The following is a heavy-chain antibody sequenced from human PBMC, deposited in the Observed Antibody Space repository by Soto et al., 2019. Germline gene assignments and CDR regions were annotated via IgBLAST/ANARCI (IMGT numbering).Heavy chain of an antibody. J-gene: IGHJ4*02. CDR1: GASVITGVYY. D-gene: IGHD3-10*02. CDR3: AGAVSDFDVRRYRTSYFDQ. Sequence: PSETLSLTCTVSGASVITGVYYFTWMRQHPWNGLEWIGYIDNSGSTYYNPSLTGRVDISVDTSKNEFSLNLQSLTAADTAFYYCAGAVSDFDVRRYRTSYFDQWGQGILVTVSS. V-gene: IGHV4-31*03. CDR2: IDNSGST.